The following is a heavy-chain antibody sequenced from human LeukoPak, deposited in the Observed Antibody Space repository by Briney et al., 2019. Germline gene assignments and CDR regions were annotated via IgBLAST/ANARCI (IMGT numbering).Heavy chain of an antibody. V-gene: IGHV3-66*01. CDR3: ARDLGIGHLKVWYFDL. Sequence: TGGSLRLSCAASGFTVSSNYMSWVRQAPGKGLEWVSVIYSGGSTYYADSVKGRFTISRDNSKNTLYLQMNSLRAEDTAVYYCARDLGIGHLKVWYFDLWGRGTLVTVSS. CDR2: IYSGGST. J-gene: IGHJ2*01. D-gene: IGHD6-13*01. CDR1: GFTVSSNY.